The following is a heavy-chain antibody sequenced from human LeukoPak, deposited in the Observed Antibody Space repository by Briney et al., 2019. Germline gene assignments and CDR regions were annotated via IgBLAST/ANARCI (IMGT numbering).Heavy chain of an antibody. CDR1: GGSIRSSYYY. V-gene: IGHV4-39*07. D-gene: IGHD6-19*01. Sequence: SETLSLTCTVSGGSIRSSYYYWGWIRQPPGKGLEWIGSIYDSGSTYYNPSLKSRVTISVDTSKNQFSLKLSSVTAADTAVYYCAREGSGWPAGFDPWGQGTLVTVSS. J-gene: IGHJ5*02. CDR2: IYDSGST. CDR3: AREGSGWPAGFDP.